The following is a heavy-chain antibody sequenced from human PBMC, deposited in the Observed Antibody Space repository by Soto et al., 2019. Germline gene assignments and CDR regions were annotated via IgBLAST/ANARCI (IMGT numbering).Heavy chain of an antibody. Sequence: ASVKVSCKASGGTFSSYAISWVRQAPGQGLEWMGGIIPIFGTANYAQKFQGRVTITADESTSTAYMELSSLRSEDTAVYYCASTDQQLASYYYYYYGMDVWGQGTTVTVSS. CDR3: ASTDQQLASYYYYYYGMDV. J-gene: IGHJ6*02. V-gene: IGHV1-69*13. CDR1: GGTFSSYA. D-gene: IGHD6-13*01. CDR2: IIPIFGTA.